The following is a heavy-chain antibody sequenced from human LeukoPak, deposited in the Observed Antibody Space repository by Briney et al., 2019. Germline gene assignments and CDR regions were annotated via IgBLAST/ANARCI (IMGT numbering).Heavy chain of an antibody. CDR3: ASPLRSGYDSYFDY. CDR1: GGTFSSYA. V-gene: IGHV1-69*01. CDR2: IIPIFGTA. Sequence: SVKVSCKASGGTFSSYAISWVRQAPGQGLEWMGGIIPIFGTANYAQKFQGRVTITADESTSTVYMELSSLRSEDTAVYYCASPLRSGYDSYFDYWGQGTLVTVSS. J-gene: IGHJ4*02. D-gene: IGHD5-12*01.